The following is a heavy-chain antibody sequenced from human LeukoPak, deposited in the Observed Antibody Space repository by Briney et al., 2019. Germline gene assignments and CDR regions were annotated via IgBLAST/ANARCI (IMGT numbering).Heavy chain of an antibody. CDR1: GFTFSTYS. CDR2: ISSSSGYL. Sequence: GGSLRLSCAASGFTFSTYSMNWVRQAPGKGLEWVSSISSSSGYLYYADSVKGRFTISRDNAKNSLYLQMHSLRAEDTAVYYCALDCSGGNCYSGYWGQGTLVTVSS. V-gene: IGHV3-21*01. CDR3: ALDCSGGNCYSGY. J-gene: IGHJ4*02. D-gene: IGHD2-15*01.